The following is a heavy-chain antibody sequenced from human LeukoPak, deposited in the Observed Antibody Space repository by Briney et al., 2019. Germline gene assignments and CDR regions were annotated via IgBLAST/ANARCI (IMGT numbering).Heavy chain of an antibody. Sequence: SKTLSLTCTVSGGSISSYYWSWIRQPPGKGLEWIGYIYYSGSTNYNPSLKSRVTISVDTSKNQFSLKLSSVTAADTAVYYCARTSYSYPLDYWGQGTLVTVSS. V-gene: IGHV4-59*01. CDR3: ARTSYSYPLDY. CDR2: IYYSGST. CDR1: GGSISSYY. D-gene: IGHD3-16*02. J-gene: IGHJ4*02.